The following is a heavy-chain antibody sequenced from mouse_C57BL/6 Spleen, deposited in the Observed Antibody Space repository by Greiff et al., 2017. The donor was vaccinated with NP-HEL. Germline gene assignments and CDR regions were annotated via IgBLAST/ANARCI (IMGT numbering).Heavy chain of an antibody. J-gene: IGHJ2*01. CDR2: ISDGGSYT. CDR3: ARDRGNYYGSSFDY. CDR1: GFTFSSYA. V-gene: IGHV5-4*01. D-gene: IGHD1-1*01. Sequence: DVHLVESGGGLVKPGGSLKLSCAASGFTFSSYAMSWVRQTPEKRLEWVATISDGGSYTYYPDNVKGRFTISRDNAKNNLYLQMSHLKSEDTALYYSARDRGNYYGSSFDYWGQGTPLTVSS.